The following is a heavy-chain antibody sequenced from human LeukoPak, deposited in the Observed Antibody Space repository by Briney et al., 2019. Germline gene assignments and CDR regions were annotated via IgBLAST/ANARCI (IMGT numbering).Heavy chain of an antibody. CDR1: GGSFSGYY. CDR2: INHSGST. J-gene: IGHJ4*02. V-gene: IGHV4-34*01. Sequence: SETLSLTCTVYGGSFSGYYWSWIRQPPGKGLEWIGEINHSGSTNYNPSLKSRVTISVDTSKNQFSLKLSSVTAADTAVYYCARSYYFDYWGQGTLVTVSS. CDR3: ARSYYFDY.